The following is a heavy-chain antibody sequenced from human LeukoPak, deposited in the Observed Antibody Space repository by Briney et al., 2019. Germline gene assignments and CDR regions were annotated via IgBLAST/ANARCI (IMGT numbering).Heavy chain of an antibody. Sequence: GGSLRLSCAASGFTVSSNYMSWVRQAPGKGLEWVSIIYSGGSTYYAGSVKGRFTISRDNSKNTLYLQMNSLRAEDTAVYYCARSGYCSSTCYYYGMDVWGQGTTVTVSS. CDR2: IYSGGST. CDR1: GFTVSSNY. J-gene: IGHJ6*02. V-gene: IGHV3-53*01. D-gene: IGHD2-2*01. CDR3: ARSGYCSSTCYYYGMDV.